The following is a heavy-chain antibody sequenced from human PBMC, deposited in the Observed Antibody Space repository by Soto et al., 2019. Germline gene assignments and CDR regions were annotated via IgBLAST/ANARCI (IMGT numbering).Heavy chain of an antibody. CDR1: GYTLTELS. CDR3: ATSTVGYYYYGMDV. D-gene: IGHD4-4*01. J-gene: IGHJ6*02. V-gene: IGHV1-24*01. CDR2: FDPEDGET. Sequence: ASVKVSCKVSGYTLTELSMHWVRQAPGKGLEWMGGFDPEDGETIYAQKFQGRVTMTEDTSTDTAYMELSSLRSEDTAVYYCATSTVGYYYYGMDVWGQGPTVTVSS.